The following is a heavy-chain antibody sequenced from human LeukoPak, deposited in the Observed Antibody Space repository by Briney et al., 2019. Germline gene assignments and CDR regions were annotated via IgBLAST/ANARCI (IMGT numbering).Heavy chain of an antibody. D-gene: IGHD5-12*01. CDR1: GGSISSYY. V-gene: IGHV4-59*01. J-gene: IGHJ4*02. CDR3: ARGRYSGYGWVDY. Sequence: SETLSLTCTVSGGSISSYYWSWIRQPPGKGLEWIGYIYYSGSTNYNPSLKSRVTISVDTSKNQFSLKLSSVTAADTAVYYCARGRYSGYGWVDYWGQGTLVTVSS. CDR2: IYYSGST.